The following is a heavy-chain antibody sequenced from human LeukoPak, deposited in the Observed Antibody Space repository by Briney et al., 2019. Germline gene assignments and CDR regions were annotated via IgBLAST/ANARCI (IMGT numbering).Heavy chain of an antibody. Sequence: PSETLSLTCAVYGGSFSGYYWSWIRQPPGKGLEWVGEIKHSGSTKHNPSLKSRVTISVDTSKNQFSLKLSSVTAADTAVYYCAISSPWRNWFDPWGQGTLVTVSS. CDR2: IKHSGST. CDR3: AISSPWRNWFDP. V-gene: IGHV4-34*01. CDR1: GGSFSGYY. J-gene: IGHJ5*02.